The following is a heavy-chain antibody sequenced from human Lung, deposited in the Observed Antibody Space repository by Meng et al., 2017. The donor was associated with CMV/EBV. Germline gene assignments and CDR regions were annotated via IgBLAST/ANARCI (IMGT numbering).Heavy chain of an antibody. Sequence: SXAASGFTFDDYAMHWVRQAPGKGLEWVSGISWNSGSIGYADSVKGRFTISRDNAKNSLYLQMNSLRAEDTALYYCAKDIGETGFWSGYGFDYWXQGTXVTVSS. CDR2: ISWNSGSI. J-gene: IGHJ4*02. V-gene: IGHV3-9*01. CDR3: AKDIGETGFWSGYGFDY. CDR1: GFTFDDYA. D-gene: IGHD3-3*01.